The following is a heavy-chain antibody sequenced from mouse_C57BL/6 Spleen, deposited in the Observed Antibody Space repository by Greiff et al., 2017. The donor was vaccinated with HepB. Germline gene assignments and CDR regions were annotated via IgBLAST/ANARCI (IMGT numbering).Heavy chain of an antibody. CDR3: ARREKDSSGYLFAY. V-gene: IGHV8-12*01. J-gene: IGHJ3*01. D-gene: IGHD3-2*02. CDR1: GFSLSTSGMG. Sequence: QVTLKVSGPGILQSSQTLSLTCSFSGFSLSTSGMGVSWIRQPSGKGLEWLAHIYWDDDKRYNPSLKSRLTISKDTSRNQVFLKITSVDTADTATYYCARREKDSSGYLFAYWGQGTLVTVSA. CDR2: IYWDDDK.